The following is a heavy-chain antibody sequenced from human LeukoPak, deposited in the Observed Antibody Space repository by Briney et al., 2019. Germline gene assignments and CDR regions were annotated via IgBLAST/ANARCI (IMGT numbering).Heavy chain of an antibody. CDR2: MTGSGGST. Sequence: PGGSLRLSCAATGFTFSSYAMSWVRQAPGKGLEWVSAMTGSGGSTYYADSVKGRFTISGDNSKNTLYLQMNCLRAEDTAVYYCARESSSTWYGSLDYWGQGTLVTVSS. CDR3: ARESSSTWYGSLDY. V-gene: IGHV3-23*01. J-gene: IGHJ4*02. D-gene: IGHD6-13*01. CDR1: GFTFSSYA.